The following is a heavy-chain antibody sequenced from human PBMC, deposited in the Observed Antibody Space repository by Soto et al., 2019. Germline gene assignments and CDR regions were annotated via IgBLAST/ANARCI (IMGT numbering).Heavy chain of an antibody. CDR3: ARDTGGSYDY. V-gene: IGHV3-72*01. CDR1: RFTFSDYY. J-gene: IGHJ4*02. Sequence: EVQLVQSGGGLVQPGGSLRLSCAASRFTFSDYYMDWVRQVPEKGLEWLGRSRNKANSYNTEYAPSVKGRFSISRDDSKDSMYLQMNSLKSEDSAVYYCARDTGGSYDYWGQGALVTVSS. CDR2: SRNKANSYNT. D-gene: IGHD3-16*01.